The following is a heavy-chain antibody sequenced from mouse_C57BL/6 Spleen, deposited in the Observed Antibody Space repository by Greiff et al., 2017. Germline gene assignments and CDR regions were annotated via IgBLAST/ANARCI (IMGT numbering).Heavy chain of an antibody. CDR2: IFPGSGST. J-gene: IGHJ4*01. CDR1: GYTFTSHW. CDR3: ARKDYSNYEYAMDY. V-gene: IGHV1-56*01. D-gene: IGHD2-5*01. Sequence: VQLQQSGPELVRPGASVKISCKAPGYTFTSHWMQWVRQRPGQGLEWIGEIFPGSGSTYYNEKFKGKATLTVDTSSSTAYMQLSSLTSEDSAVYFCARKDYSNYEYAMDYWGQGTSVTVSS.